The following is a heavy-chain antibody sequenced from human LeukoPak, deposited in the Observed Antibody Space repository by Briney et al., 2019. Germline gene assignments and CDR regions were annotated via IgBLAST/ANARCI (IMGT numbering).Heavy chain of an antibody. CDR2: IKSDGST. Sequence: GGSLRLSCAASGFTFSTYWRHWVRQAPGKGRVWVSRIKSDGSTNYADPVKGRFTISRDNAKNTVSLQMNSLRPEDTGVYYCARAPSEIGGYYPEYFRHWGQGTLVTVSS. J-gene: IGHJ1*01. CDR1: GFTFSTYW. CDR3: ARAPSEIGGYYPEYFRH. D-gene: IGHD3-22*01. V-gene: IGHV3-74*01.